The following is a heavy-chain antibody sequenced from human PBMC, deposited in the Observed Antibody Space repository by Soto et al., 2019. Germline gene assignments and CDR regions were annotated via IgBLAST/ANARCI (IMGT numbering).Heavy chain of an antibody. CDR3: AKDPSSVVTGDY. V-gene: IGHV3-30*18. D-gene: IGHD2-15*01. Sequence: VGSLRLSCAASGFTFSSYGMHWVRQAPGKGLEWVAVISYDGSNKYYADSVKGRFTISRDNSKNTLYLQMNSLRAEDTAVYYCAKDPSSVVTGDYWGQGTLVTVSS. J-gene: IGHJ4*02. CDR2: ISYDGSNK. CDR1: GFTFSSYG.